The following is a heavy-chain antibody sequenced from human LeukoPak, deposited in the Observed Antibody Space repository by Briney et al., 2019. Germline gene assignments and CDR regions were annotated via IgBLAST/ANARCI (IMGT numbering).Heavy chain of an antibody. CDR1: GGSISSNNYY. Sequence: PAETLSLTCTVSGGSISSNNYYWTWMRQPAGKGLEWIGRIFTSGSTNYNPSLKSRVTMSIDTSKNQFSLKLTSVTAADTAVYYCGREGIAVAATGAVQHWGQGTLVTVSS. V-gene: IGHV4-61*02. J-gene: IGHJ1*01. CDR2: IFTSGST. CDR3: GREGIAVAATGAVQH. D-gene: IGHD6-13*01.